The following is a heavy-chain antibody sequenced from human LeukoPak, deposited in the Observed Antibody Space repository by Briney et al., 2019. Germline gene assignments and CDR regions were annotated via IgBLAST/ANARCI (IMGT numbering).Heavy chain of an antibody. CDR2: INPSGGTT. CDR3: ARVCCSSTRGAFDI. V-gene: IGHV1-46*01. J-gene: IGHJ3*02. D-gene: IGHD2-2*01. CDR1: GYTFTSYH. Sequence: ASVKVSCKASGYTFTSYHMHWVRQAPGQGLEWMGIINPSGGTTNYAQKFRGRVTMTRDMSTSTVYMELSSLRSEDTAVYYCARVCCSSTRGAFDIWGQGTMVTVSS.